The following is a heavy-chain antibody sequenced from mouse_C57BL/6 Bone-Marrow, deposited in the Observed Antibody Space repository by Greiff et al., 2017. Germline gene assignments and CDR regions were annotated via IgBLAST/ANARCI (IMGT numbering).Heavy chain of an antibody. D-gene: IGHD4-1*01. Sequence: EVMLVESGGGLVQPGGSLSLSCAASGFTFTDYYMSWVRQPPGKALEWLGFIRNKANGYTTDYSASVKGRFTISRDNSQSILYLQMNALRAEDSATYYCARSLTVFDYWGQGTTLTVSS. V-gene: IGHV7-3*01. CDR2: IRNKANGYTT. CDR3: ARSLTVFDY. J-gene: IGHJ2*01. CDR1: GFTFTDYY.